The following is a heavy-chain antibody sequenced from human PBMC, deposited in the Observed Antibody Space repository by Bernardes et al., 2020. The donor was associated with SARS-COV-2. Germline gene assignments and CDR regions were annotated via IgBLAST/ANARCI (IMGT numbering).Heavy chain of an antibody. CDR2: IKQDGSEK. D-gene: IGHD6-6*01. V-gene: IGHV3-7*01. Sequence: AGSLRLSCAASGFTFSSYWMSWVRQAPGKGLEWVANIKQDGSEKYYVDSVKVRFTISRDNAKNSLYLQMNSLRAEDTAVYYCARVPIAARGYGMDVWGQGATVTVSS. J-gene: IGHJ6*02. CDR1: GFTFSSYW. CDR3: ARVPIAARGYGMDV.